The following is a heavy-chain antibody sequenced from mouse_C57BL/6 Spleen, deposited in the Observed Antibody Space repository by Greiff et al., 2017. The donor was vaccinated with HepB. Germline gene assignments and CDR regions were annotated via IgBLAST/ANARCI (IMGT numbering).Heavy chain of an antibody. Sequence: VQLQESGAELARPGASVKLSCKASGYTFTSYGISWVKQRTGQGLEWIGEIYPRSGNTYYNEKFKGKATLTADKSSSTAYMELRSLTSEDSAVYFCARRGGGYAMDYWGQGTSVTVSS. J-gene: IGHJ4*01. V-gene: IGHV1-81*01. CDR2: IYPRSGNT. CDR1: GYTFTSYG. CDR3: ARRGGGYAMDY.